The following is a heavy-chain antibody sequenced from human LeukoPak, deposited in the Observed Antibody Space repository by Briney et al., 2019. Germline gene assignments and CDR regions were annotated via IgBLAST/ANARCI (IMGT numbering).Heavy chain of an antibody. CDR2: IYPSGST. CDR1: GGSISSSSQY. CDR3: ARQLYCGIDCPYYYMDV. V-gene: IGHV4-39*01. J-gene: IGHJ6*03. D-gene: IGHD2-21*02. Sequence: PSETLSLTCTVSGGSISSSSQYWGWIRQPPRKGLEWIGSIYPSGSTYYNPSLKSRVTISVDTSTNQFSLRLGSVTAADTAVYYCARQLYCGIDCPYYYMDVWGKGTTVTVSS.